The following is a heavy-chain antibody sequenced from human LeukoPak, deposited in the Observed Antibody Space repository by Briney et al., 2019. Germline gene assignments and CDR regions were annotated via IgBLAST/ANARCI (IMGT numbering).Heavy chain of an antibody. CDR3: ARGTMFPYYYDY. J-gene: IGHJ4*02. Sequence: GGSLRLSCAASGFTFSTFGMSWVRQAPGKGLEWVSAISGSGGATFYADSVKGRFTISRDSSKNTLYLQMNSLRAEDTAVYYCARGTMFPYYYDYWGQGTLVTVSS. D-gene: IGHD3-10*02. V-gene: IGHV3-23*01. CDR2: ISGSGGAT. CDR1: GFTFSTFG.